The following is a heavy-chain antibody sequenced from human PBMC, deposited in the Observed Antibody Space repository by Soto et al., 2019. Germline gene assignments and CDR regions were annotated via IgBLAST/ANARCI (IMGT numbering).Heavy chain of an antibody. Sequence: TGGSLRLSCAASGFTFSNARMNWVRQAPGKGLEWVGRIKSKTDGGTTDYAAPVKGRFTISRDDSKNTLYLQMNSLKTEDTAVYYCITEGGYSYGYYYYGMDVWGQGTTVTVSS. D-gene: IGHD5-18*01. CDR3: ITEGGYSYGYYYYGMDV. J-gene: IGHJ6*02. V-gene: IGHV3-15*07. CDR2: IKSKTDGGTT. CDR1: GFTFSNAR.